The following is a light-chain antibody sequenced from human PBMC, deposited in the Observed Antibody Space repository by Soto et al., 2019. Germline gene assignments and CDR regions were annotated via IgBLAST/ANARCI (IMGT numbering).Light chain of an antibody. CDR3: SSYKCSGTLLDV. J-gene: IGLJ1*01. CDR2: DVS. Sequence: QSALTQPASVSGSPGQSITISCTGTSSDVGGYNYVSWYQQHPGKAPKLMIYDVSNQPSGVSHHLSGSKSDNTASLTISGLQAEDDADYYCSSYKCSGTLLDVFGTGTKLTVL. CDR1: SSDVGGYNY. V-gene: IGLV2-14*01.